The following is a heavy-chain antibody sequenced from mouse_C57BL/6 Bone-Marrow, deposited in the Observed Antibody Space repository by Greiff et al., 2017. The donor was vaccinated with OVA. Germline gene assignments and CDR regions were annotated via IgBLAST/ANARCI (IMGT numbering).Heavy chain of an antibody. J-gene: IGHJ1*03. CDR2: IYPGGGYT. V-gene: IGHV1-63*01. D-gene: IGHD3-2*02. CDR3: AREVRGYWYFDV. Sequence: QVQLQQSGAELVRPGTSVKMSCKASGYTFTNYWIGWAKQRPGHGLEWIGDIYPGGGYTNYNEKFKGKATLSADKSSSTAYMQFSSLTSEDSAIYYCAREVRGYWYFDVWGTGTTVTVSS. CDR1: GYTFTNYW.